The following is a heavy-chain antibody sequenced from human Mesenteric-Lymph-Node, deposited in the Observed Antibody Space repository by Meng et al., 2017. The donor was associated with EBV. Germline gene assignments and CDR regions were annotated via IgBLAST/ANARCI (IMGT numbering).Heavy chain of an antibody. J-gene: IGHJ4*02. V-gene: IGHV4-34*02. CDR2: SSQSGDT. Sequence: QGQLQQWGAGLLKPSETLSLTVAFYCGSFSDYHWTWIRQSPETGLEWIGESSQSGDTNYNPSLKSRVTISVDTSRNQFSLKMRSVTAADTAVYYCARGTIFGIVVTYFDYWSQGNLVTVSS. D-gene: IGHD3-3*01. CDR1: CGSFSDYH. CDR3: ARGTIFGIVVTYFDY.